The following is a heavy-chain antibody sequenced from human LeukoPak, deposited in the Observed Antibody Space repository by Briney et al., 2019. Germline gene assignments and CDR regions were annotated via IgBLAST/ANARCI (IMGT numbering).Heavy chain of an antibody. J-gene: IGHJ5*02. CDR3: ARAWRSSGAFDP. V-gene: IGHV4-34*01. CDR1: GGSFSGYY. Sequence: SETLSLTCAVYGGSFSGYYWSWIRQPPGKGLEWIGEINHSGSTNYNPSLKSRVTISVDTSKNQFSLKLSSVTAADTAVYYCARAWRSSGAFDPWGQRTLVTVSS. D-gene: IGHD3-22*01. CDR2: INHSGST.